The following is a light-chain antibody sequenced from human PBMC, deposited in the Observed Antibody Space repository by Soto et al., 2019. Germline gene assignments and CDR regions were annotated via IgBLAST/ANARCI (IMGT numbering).Light chain of an antibody. CDR2: DVS. Sequence: QSALTQPASVSGSPGQSITISCTGTSSDVGGYNYVSWYQQHPGKAPKLMIYDVSNRPSGVSNRFSGSKSSNTASLTISGLQAEDEADYYCSSYTSSILYVFGTGTKVTVL. V-gene: IGLV2-14*01. CDR1: SSDVGGYNY. J-gene: IGLJ1*01. CDR3: SSYTSSILYV.